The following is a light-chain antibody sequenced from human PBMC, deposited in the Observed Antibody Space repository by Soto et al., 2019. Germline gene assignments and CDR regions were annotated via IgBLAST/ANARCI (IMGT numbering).Light chain of an antibody. Sequence: QPASVSGSPGQSITISCTGTSSDVGGYNYVSWYQHHPGKAPKLMISEVSNRPSGVSNRFSGSKSGNTASLTISGLQAEDEADYYCSSYTSSSTLYVFGTGTKLTVL. CDR1: SSDVGGYNY. J-gene: IGLJ1*01. CDR2: EVS. V-gene: IGLV2-14*01. CDR3: SSYTSSSTLYV.